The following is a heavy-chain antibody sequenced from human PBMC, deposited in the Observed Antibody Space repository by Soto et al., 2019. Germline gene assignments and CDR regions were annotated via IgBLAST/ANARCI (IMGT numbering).Heavy chain of an antibody. CDR2: ISYDGSNK. CDR3: ARDADDSSGYYHGYFDY. Sequence: QVQVVESGGGVVQPGRSLRLSCAASGFTFSSYAMHWVRQAPGKGLEWVAVISYDGSNKYYADSVKGRFTISRDNSKNTLYLQMNSLRAEDTAVYYCARDADDSSGYYHGYFDYWGQGTLVTVSS. CDR1: GFTFSSYA. J-gene: IGHJ4*02. V-gene: IGHV3-30-3*01. D-gene: IGHD3-22*01.